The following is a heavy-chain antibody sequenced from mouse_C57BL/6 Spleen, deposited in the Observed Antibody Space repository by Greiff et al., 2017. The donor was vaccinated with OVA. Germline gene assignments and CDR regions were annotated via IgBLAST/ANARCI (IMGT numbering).Heavy chain of an antibody. CDR2: IDPEDGDP. CDR3: TTKDYGSSSYYFDY. D-gene: IGHD1-1*01. Sequence: VQLKESGAELVRPGASVKLSCTASGFNIKDYYMHWVKQRPEQCLEWIGRIDPEDGDPEYAPKFQGKSTMTADTSSNTAYLQLSSLTSEDTAVDYCTTKDYGSSSYYFDYWGQGTTLTVSS. J-gene: IGHJ2*01. CDR1: GFNIKDYY. V-gene: IGHV14-1*01.